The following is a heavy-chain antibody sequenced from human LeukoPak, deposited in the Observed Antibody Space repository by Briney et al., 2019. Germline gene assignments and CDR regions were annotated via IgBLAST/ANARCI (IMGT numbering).Heavy chain of an antibody. V-gene: IGHV3-74*03. CDR1: GFTFSSYW. CDR3: ARNDGGLPS. Sequence: GGSPRLSCAASGFTFSSYWMHWVRQAPGKGLVWVSRINSDGSSTTYADSVKGRFTISRDNAKNTLYLQVNSLTVEDTALYYCARNDGGLPSWGQGTLVTVSS. J-gene: IGHJ5*02. D-gene: IGHD4-23*01. CDR2: INSDGSST.